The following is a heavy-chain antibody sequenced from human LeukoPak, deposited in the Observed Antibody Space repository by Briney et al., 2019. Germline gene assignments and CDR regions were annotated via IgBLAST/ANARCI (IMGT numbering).Heavy chain of an antibody. CDR1: GFTFSSYA. V-gene: IGHV3-30-3*01. CDR3: ATCSSWYSPQPFDF. Sequence: GGSLRLSCAASGFTFSSYAMHWVRQAPGKGLEWVAVTSYDGSNQHYADSVKGRFTNSRDNSKNTLYLQMNSLRAEDTAVYYCATCSSWYSPQPFDFWGQGTLVTVSS. J-gene: IGHJ4*02. CDR2: TSYDGSNQ. D-gene: IGHD6-13*01.